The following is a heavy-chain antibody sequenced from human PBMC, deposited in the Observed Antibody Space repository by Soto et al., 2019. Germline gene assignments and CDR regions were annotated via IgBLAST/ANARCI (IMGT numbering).Heavy chain of an antibody. J-gene: IGHJ5*02. D-gene: IGHD6-19*01. CDR3: ARDQISGWYDN. V-gene: IGHV3-23*04. Sequence: EVQLVESGGGLVKPGGSLRLSCAASGFAFGRYALSWVRQAPGKGLEWVSAMGGSVDSKSYADSVKGRFTISRDDPKNTLFLEMNSLRPEDTAIYFCARDQISGWYDNWGQGTLVTVSS. CDR2: MGGSVDSK. CDR1: GFAFGRYA.